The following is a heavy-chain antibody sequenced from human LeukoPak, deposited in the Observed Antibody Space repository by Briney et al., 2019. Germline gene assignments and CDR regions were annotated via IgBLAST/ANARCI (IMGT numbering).Heavy chain of an antibody. CDR3: ARWATYCSSTSCYEFGQYFDY. CDR2: ISPYNGNT. CDR1: GYTFNSYT. Sequence: ASVKVSCKASGYTFNSYTITWVRQAPGQGLGWMGWISPYNGNTNYAQKLQGRVTVTTDTSTSTTYMELRSLRSDDTAVYYCARWATYCSSTSCYEFGQYFDYWGQGTLVTVSS. V-gene: IGHV1-18*01. D-gene: IGHD2-2*01. J-gene: IGHJ4*02.